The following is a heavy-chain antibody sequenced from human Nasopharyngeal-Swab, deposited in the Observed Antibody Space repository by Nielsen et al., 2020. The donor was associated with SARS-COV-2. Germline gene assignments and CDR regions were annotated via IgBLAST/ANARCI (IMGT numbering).Heavy chain of an antibody. D-gene: IGHD1-14*01. CDR2: ISGSGGST. V-gene: IGHV3-23*01. Sequence: GESLKISCAASGFTFSSYAMSWVRQAPGKGLEWVSAISGSGGSTYYADSVKGRFTISRDNSKNTLYLQMNSLRAEDTAVYYCAKGRSNRDAFDIWGQGTTVTVSS. CDR3: AKGRSNRDAFDI. J-gene: IGHJ3*02. CDR1: GFTFSSYA.